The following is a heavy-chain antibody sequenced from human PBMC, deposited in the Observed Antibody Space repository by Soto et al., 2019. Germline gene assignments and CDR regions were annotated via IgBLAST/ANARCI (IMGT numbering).Heavy chain of an antibody. V-gene: IGHV3-48*03. D-gene: IGHD1-26*01. CDR3: VRSRYVGSYLGYFDS. Sequence: EEQLVESGGALVQPGGSPRLSCAGSGFSFSSYEMNWVRQAPGKGLEWLSFVSSSGSAMYHTDSVKGRFTISRDNGKNSLYLQMDSLRAEDTAVYYCVRSRYVGSYLGYFDSWGQGTLVTVSS. CDR2: VSSSGSAM. CDR1: GFSFSSYE. J-gene: IGHJ4*02.